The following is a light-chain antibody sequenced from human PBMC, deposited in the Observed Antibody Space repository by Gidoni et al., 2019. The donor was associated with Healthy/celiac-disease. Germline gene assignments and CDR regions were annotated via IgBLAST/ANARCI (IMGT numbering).Light chain of an antibody. V-gene: IGKV1-33*01. J-gene: IGKJ4*01. CDR1: QDISHY. CDR3: QQYDNPALT. CDR2: DAS. Sequence: DIQMTQSPSSLSASVGDRVTITCQASQDISHYLKWYQQKPGKAPKLLIYDASNLETGVPSRFSGSGSGTDFTFTISSLQPEDIATYYCQQYDNPALTFGGGTKVEIK.